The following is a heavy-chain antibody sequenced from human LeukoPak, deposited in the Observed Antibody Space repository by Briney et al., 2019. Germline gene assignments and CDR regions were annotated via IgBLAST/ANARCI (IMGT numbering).Heavy chain of an antibody. D-gene: IGHD4-17*01. J-gene: IGHJ4*02. V-gene: IGHV1-18*01. CDR2: ISAYNGNT. CDR1: GYTFTSYG. Sequence: ASVKVSCKASGYTFTSYGISWVRQAPGQGLEWMGWISAYNGNTNYAQKLQGRVTMTTDTSTSTAYMELRSLRSDDTAVYYCARGSHDYGDYFILPFDYWGQGTQVTVSS. CDR3: ARGSHDYGDYFILPFDY.